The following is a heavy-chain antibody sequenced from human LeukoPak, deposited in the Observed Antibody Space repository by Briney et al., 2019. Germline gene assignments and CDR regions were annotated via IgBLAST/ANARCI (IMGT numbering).Heavy chain of an antibody. Sequence: SETLSLTCTVSGGSISSYYWSWIRQPPGKGLEWIGYIYYSGSTNYNPSLKSRVTISVDTSKNQFSLKLSSVTAADTAVYYCARDRPDAPYTEYYYYGMDVWGQGTTVTVSS. J-gene: IGHJ6*02. V-gene: IGHV4-59*01. CDR2: IYYSGST. D-gene: IGHD5-18*01. CDR3: ARDRPDAPYTEYYYYGMDV. CDR1: GGSISSYY.